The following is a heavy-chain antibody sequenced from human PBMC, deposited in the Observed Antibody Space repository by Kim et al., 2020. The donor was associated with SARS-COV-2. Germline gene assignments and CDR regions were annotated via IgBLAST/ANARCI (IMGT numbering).Heavy chain of an antibody. CDR1: GFTFTNAW. Sequence: GGSLRLSCVASGFTFTNAWMSWVRQRPGQGLEWVGRIKRKIDGGTIDYAASVKDRFTISRDDSINTLFLQIDNLKAEDTGVYFCTTDYSVWGRYEYWGQGTVATVTS. CDR2: IKRKIDGGTI. D-gene: IGHD6-19*01. CDR3: TTDYSVWGRYEY. J-gene: IGHJ4*02. V-gene: IGHV3-15*01.